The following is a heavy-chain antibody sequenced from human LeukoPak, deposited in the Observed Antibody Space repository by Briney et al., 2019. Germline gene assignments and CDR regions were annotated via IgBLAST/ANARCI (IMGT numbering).Heavy chain of an antibody. J-gene: IGHJ6*03. V-gene: IGHV3-48*04. CDR2: ISSSSRTT. CDR3: SRDYPRRLSDQWGYYYYMDV. Sequence: SGGSLRLSCAVSGFTLSSYSMNWVRQAPGKGLEWVSYISSSSRTTNYADSVKGRFTISRDHAKNSLYLQMNSLRAEDTAVYYCSRDYPRRLSDQWGYYYYMDVWGKGTTATVSS. D-gene: IGHD1-26*01. CDR1: GFTLSSYS.